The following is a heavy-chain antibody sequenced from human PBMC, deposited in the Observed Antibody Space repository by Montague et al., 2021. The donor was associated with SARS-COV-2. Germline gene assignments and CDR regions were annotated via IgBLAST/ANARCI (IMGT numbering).Heavy chain of an antibody. Sequence: PALVKPTQTLTLTCTFSGFSLSTTGVGVGWIRQPPGKALEWLALIYWDDDKRYSPSLKTRLAITKDTSKNQVVLTMTNMDPVDTATYYCANRRDIYDFWSGYYSGQTYDAFNWFAPWGQGTLVTVSS. CDR2: IYWDDDK. V-gene: IGHV2-5*02. CDR3: ANRRDIYDFWSGYYSGQTYDAFNWFAP. CDR1: GFSLSTTGVG. J-gene: IGHJ5*02. D-gene: IGHD3-3*01.